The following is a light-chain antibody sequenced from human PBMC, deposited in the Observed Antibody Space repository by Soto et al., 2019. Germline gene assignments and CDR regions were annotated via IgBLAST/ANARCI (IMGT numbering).Light chain of an antibody. V-gene: IGKV3-20*01. Sequence: EIVLTQSPGTLSLSPGERATLSCRASQSVTNNYLAWYQHKPGQAPRCLIYGAAIRSTGITDRFSGSGSGTDFTLTISSLEPEDFAVYYCPQYGTSLTFDQGTKLEIK. CDR2: GAA. CDR3: PQYGTSLT. J-gene: IGKJ2*01. CDR1: QSVTNNY.